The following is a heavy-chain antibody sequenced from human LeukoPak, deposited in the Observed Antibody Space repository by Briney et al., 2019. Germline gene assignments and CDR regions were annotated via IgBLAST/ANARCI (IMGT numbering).Heavy chain of an antibody. Sequence: SETLSLTCTVSGGSINNYYWSWIRQPAGKGLEWIGRIYTSGSTNYNPSLKSRVTMSVDTSKNQFSLKLSSVTAADTAVYYCARDWAKYCSSTSCQGVVDPWGQGTLVTVSS. CDR2: IYTSGST. CDR1: GGSINNYY. V-gene: IGHV4-4*07. D-gene: IGHD2-2*01. J-gene: IGHJ5*02. CDR3: ARDWAKYCSSTSCQGVVDP.